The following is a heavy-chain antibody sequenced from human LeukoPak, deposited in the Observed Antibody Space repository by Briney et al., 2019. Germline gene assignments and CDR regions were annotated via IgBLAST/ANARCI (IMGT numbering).Heavy chain of an antibody. J-gene: IGHJ6*02. Sequence: GESLKISCQGSGYSFTNYWVAWVRQMPGKGLEWMGVIFPGDSHAKYRPSFQGQVTISVDKSISTAYLQWSSLKASDTAMYYCARGGYTYYYYGMDVWGQGTTVTVSS. V-gene: IGHV5-51*01. CDR1: GYSFTNYW. CDR3: ARGGYTYYYYGMDV. CDR2: IFPGDSHA. D-gene: IGHD2-2*02.